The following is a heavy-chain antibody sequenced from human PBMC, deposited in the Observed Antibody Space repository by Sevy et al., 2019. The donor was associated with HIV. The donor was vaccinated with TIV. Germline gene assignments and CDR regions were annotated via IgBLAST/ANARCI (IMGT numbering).Heavy chain of an antibody. CDR3: ARDYYDSSGYVY. CDR2: ISYDGSNK. V-gene: IGHV3-30-3*01. Sequence: GGSLRLSCAASGFTFSSYAMHWVRQAPGKGLEWVAVISYDGSNKYYADSVKGRFTISRDNSKNTLYLQMNSLRAEDTPVYYCARDYYDSSGYVYWGQGTLVTVSS. D-gene: IGHD3-22*01. J-gene: IGHJ4*02. CDR1: GFTFSSYA.